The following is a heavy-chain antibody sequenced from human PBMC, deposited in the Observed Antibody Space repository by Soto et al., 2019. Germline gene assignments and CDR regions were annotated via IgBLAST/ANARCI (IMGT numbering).Heavy chain of an antibody. Sequence: VESPRLSCAASGFTFSSYDMHWVRQATGKGLEWVSAIGTAGDTYYPGSVKGRFTISRENAKNSLYLQMNSLRAGDTAVYYCARESAALNAFDIWGQGTMVTVSS. CDR2: IGTAGDT. CDR1: GFTFSSYD. CDR3: ARESAALNAFDI. V-gene: IGHV3-13*01. D-gene: IGHD6-13*01. J-gene: IGHJ3*02.